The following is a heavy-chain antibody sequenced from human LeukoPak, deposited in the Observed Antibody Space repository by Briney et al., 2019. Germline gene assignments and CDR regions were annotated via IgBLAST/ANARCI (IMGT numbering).Heavy chain of an antibody. V-gene: IGHV1-69*05. CDR3: ARSYTAMDPGFY. CDR1: GGTFSSYA. CDR2: IIPIFGTA. D-gene: IGHD5-18*01. Sequence: GASVKVSCKASGGTFSSYAISWVRQAPGQGLEWMGGIIPIFGTANYAQKFQGRVTITTDESTSTAYMELSSLRSENTAVYYCARSYTAMDPGFYWGQRTLVTVSS. J-gene: IGHJ4*02.